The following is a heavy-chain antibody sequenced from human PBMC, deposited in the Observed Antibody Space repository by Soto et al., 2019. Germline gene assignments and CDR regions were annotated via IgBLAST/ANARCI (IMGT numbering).Heavy chain of an antibody. V-gene: IGHV5-51*01. J-gene: IGHJ4*02. CDR3: ARQHYYDSSGYYSPLYYFDY. Sequence: GESLKISCKGFDYTFAAYWIGWVRQMPGKGLEWMGVINPRDSDTRYSPSFQGQVTISADKSISTAYLQWSSLKASDTAMYYCARQHYYDSSGYYSPLYYFDYWGQGTLVTVSS. D-gene: IGHD3-22*01. CDR2: INPRDSDT. CDR1: DYTFAAYW.